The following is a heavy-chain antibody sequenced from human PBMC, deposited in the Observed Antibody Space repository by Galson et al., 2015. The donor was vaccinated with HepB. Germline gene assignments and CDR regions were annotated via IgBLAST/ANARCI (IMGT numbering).Heavy chain of an antibody. D-gene: IGHD3-9*01. CDR2: ISSSSSTI. CDR1: GFTFSSYS. CDR3: ARGLDYFDY. Sequence: SLRLSCAASGFTFSSYSMNWVRQAPGKGLEWVSYISSSSSTIYYADSVKGRFTISRDNAKNSLYLQMNSLRAEDTAVYYCARGLDYFDYWGQGTLVTISS. V-gene: IGHV3-48*04. J-gene: IGHJ4*02.